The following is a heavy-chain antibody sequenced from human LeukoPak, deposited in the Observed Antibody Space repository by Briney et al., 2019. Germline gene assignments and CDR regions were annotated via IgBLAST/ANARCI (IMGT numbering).Heavy chain of an antibody. D-gene: IGHD3-16*02. J-gene: IGHJ4*02. CDR1: GFTFNTYG. CDR2: ISGSGGAT. CDR3: TKGGSYRSQPYFDY. V-gene: IGHV3-23*01. Sequence: GGTLRLSCAASGFTFNTYGMSWVRQAPGKGLEWVSGISGSGGATYYADSVKGRFTISRDDPHNTLYLQMNSLRAEDTAVYYCTKGGSYRSQPYFDYWGQGTPVTVSS.